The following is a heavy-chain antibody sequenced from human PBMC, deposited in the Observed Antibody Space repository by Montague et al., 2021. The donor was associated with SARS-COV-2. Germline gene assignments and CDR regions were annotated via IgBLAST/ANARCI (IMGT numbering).Heavy chain of an antibody. CDR1: GGSISSYY. V-gene: IGHV4-59*13. Sequence: SETLSLTCTVSGGSISSYYWSWIRQPPGKGLEWIGYIYYSGSTNXNPSLKSPVTISVDTSKNQFSLKLSSATAADTAVYYCARGDVEMATIKSGGPFYHFDYWGQGTLVTASS. CDR2: IYYSGST. J-gene: IGHJ4*02. D-gene: IGHD5-24*01. CDR3: ARGDVEMATIKSGGPFYHFDY.